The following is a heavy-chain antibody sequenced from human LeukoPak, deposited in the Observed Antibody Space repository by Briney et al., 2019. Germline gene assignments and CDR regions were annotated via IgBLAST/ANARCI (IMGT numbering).Heavy chain of an antibody. D-gene: IGHD3-3*01. CDR1: GFSLSTSGMR. CDR3: ARNFGYYDFWSGYYLGSGYFDY. V-gene: IGHV2-70*04. Sequence: SGPALVKPTQTLTLTGTFSGFSLSTSGMRVSWIRQPPGKALEWLTRNDRGDDKFYSTSLKTRLTISKDTSKNQVVLTMTNMDPVDTATYYCARNFGYYDFWSGYYLGSGYFDYWGQGTLVTVSS. J-gene: IGHJ4*02. CDR2: NDRGDDK.